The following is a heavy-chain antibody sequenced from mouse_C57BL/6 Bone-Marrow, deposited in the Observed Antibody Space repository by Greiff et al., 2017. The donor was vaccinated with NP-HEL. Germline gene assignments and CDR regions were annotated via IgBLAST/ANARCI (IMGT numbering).Heavy chain of an antibody. D-gene: IGHD1-1*01. CDR1: GFSLTSYG. CDR3: ARWYYGYFDY. J-gene: IGHJ2*01. Sequence: VKLVESGPGLVAPSQSLSISCTVSGFSLTSYGVHWVRQPPGKGLEWLVVIWSDGSTTYNSALKSRLSISKDNPKSQVFLKMNSLQTDDTAMYYCARWYYGYFDYWGQGTTLTVSS. V-gene: IGHV2-6*03. CDR2: IWSDGST.